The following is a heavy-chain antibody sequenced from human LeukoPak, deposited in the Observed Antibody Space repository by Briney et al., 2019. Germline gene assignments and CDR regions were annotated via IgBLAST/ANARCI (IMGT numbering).Heavy chain of an antibody. CDR2: ISGSGGST. J-gene: IGHJ4*02. CDR3: AKSKHIVVVTAIRAPLDY. V-gene: IGHV3-23*01. Sequence: GSLRLSCAASGFTFSSYAMSWVRQAPGKGLEWVSAISGSGGSTYYADSVKGRFTISRDNSKNTLYLQMNSLRAEDTAVYYCAKSKHIVVVTAIRAPLDYWGQGTLVTVSS. D-gene: IGHD2-21*02. CDR1: GFTFSSYA.